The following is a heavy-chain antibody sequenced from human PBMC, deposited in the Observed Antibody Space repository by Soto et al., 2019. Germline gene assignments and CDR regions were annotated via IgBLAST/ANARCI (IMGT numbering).Heavy chain of an antibody. J-gene: IGHJ4*02. CDR1: GYSISSGNY. V-gene: IGHV4-38-2*01. CDR3: ARAKIFGRNFEY. Sequence: SETLSLTCAVSGYSISSGNYWGWIRQVPGKGLEWIGSIYYSSGNTYYKPSLESRVTISVDASKNQFSLKLNSVIAADTAVYYCARAKIFGRNFEYWGPGTLVTVS. CDR2: IYYSSGNT. D-gene: IGHD3-3*01.